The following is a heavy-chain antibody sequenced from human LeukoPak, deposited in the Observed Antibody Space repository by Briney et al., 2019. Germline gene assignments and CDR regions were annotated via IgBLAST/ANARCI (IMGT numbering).Heavy chain of an antibody. V-gene: IGHV3-7*05. CDR3: ARGGYSSPWATLHY. J-gene: IGHJ4*02. CDR1: GFSFSYYY. D-gene: IGHD6-19*01. Sequence: PGGSLRLSCAASGFSFSYYYMGWVRQAPGKGLEWVANIKPDGSEKYYVDSVKGRFTISRDNAENSLYLQMDGLRADDTAVYYCARGGYSSPWATLHYWGQGTLVTVSS. CDR2: IKPDGSEK.